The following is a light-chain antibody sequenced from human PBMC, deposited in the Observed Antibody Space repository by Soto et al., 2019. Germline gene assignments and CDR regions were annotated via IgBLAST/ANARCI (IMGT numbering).Light chain of an antibody. CDR2: DAS. Sequence: EVVLTQSPATLSLSPGERATLSCGASQSVSSSFLAWYQQKPGLAPRLLIYDASSRATGIPDRFSGSVSGTDFTLTISRLEPEDFAVYSCQQYGSSPLTFGGGTKVEIK. J-gene: IGKJ4*01. V-gene: IGKV3D-20*01. CDR1: QSVSSSF. CDR3: QQYGSSPLT.